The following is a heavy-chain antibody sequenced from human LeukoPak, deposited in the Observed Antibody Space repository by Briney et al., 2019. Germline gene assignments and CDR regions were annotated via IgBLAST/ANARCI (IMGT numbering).Heavy chain of an antibody. J-gene: IGHJ6*03. CDR1: GFTFHDTV. CDR2: ISWDGGSS. CDR3: AKDRYMDV. V-gene: IGHV3-43D*03. Sequence: GGSLRLSCAASGFTFHDTVMHWVRQAPGKGLEWVSLISWDGGSSYYADSVKGRFTISRDNSKNSLYLHMNSLRPEDTALYYCAKDRYMDVWGKETTVTVSS.